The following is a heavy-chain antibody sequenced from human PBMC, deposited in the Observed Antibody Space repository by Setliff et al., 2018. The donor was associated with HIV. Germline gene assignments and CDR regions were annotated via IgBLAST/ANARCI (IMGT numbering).Heavy chain of an antibody. Sequence: SCKASGDTFRSYAISWVRQAPGQGLEWMGRIIPILATSNYTQKFQGRVTITADKSTRTAYMELSSLRSEDTAVYYCARDGWDYYGSGTYPPLYYFDSWGQGTLVTVSS. CDR2: IIPILATS. CDR1: GDTFRSYA. D-gene: IGHD3-10*01. CDR3: ARDGWDYYGSGTYPPLYYFDS. J-gene: IGHJ4*01. V-gene: IGHV1-69*06.